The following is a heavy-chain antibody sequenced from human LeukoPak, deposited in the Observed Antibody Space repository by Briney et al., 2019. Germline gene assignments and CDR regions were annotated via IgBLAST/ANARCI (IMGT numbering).Heavy chain of an antibody. V-gene: IGHV3-33*01. CDR2: IWYDGSNK. Sequence: GGSLRLSCAASGFTFSNYGIHWVRPAPGKGLEWVAVIWYDGSNKYYADSVKGRFTISRDNSKNTLYLQMNSLRAEDTAVYYCARDTVSGSSGWYGGTYYYYGMDVWGQGTTVTVSS. J-gene: IGHJ6*02. CDR3: ARDTVSGSSGWYGGTYYYYGMDV. CDR1: GFTFSNYG. D-gene: IGHD6-19*01.